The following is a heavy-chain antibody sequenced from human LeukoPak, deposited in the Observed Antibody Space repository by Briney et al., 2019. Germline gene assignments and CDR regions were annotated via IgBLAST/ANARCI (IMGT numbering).Heavy chain of an antibody. V-gene: IGHV3-64*01. CDR1: GFSFSSYA. CDR3: ARDWHFDL. Sequence: GGSLRLFCAASGFSFSSYAMYWVRQAPGKGLEYVSAIGKNGVSRYYANSVRGRFTISRDNSKNTLYLQMGSLRADDMAVYYCARDWHFDLWGQGTVVTVSS. CDR2: IGKNGVSR. J-gene: IGHJ3*01.